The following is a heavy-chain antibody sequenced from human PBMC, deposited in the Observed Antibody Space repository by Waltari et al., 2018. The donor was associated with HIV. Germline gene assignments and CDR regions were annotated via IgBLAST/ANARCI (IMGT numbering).Heavy chain of an antibody. J-gene: IGHJ5*02. CDR3: ARDRHPQQNWFDP. CDR1: GFTFSNSW. V-gene: IGHV3-7*05. D-gene: IGHD1-1*01. Sequence: VQLVESGGGSVRPGGSLSLSCAASGFTFSNSWMSWFRRAPGKGLDVVAKINVDLSQRYYAGFGKGRFSITRDNARKSLSLDINSLRVDDTATYYCARDRHPQQNWFDPWGQGTLVTVSS. CDR2: INVDLSQR.